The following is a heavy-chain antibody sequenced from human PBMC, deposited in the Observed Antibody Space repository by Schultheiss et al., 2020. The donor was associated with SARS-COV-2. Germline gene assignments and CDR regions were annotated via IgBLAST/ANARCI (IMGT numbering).Heavy chain of an antibody. CDR2: IYYSGST. V-gene: IGHV4-39*07. D-gene: IGHD3-10*01. Sequence: WVRQAPGKGLEWIGSIYYSGSTYYNPSLKSRVTISVDTSKNQFSLKLSSVTAADTAVYYCARDSHTALLSYYYYMDVWGKGTTVTVAS. CDR3: ARDSHTALLSYYYYMDV. J-gene: IGHJ6*03.